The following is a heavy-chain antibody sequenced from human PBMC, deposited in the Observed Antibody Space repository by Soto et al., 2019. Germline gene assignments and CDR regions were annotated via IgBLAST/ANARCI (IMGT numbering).Heavy chain of an antibody. J-gene: IGHJ4*02. CDR1: GGTFSSYA. CDR2: IIPIFGTA. D-gene: IGHD2-21*02. V-gene: IGHV1-69*13. Sequence: SVKVSCKASGGTFSSYAISWVRQAPGQGLEWMGGIIPIFGTANYAQKFQGRVTITADESTSTAYMELSSLRSEDTAVYYCARDPRGNSAYFDYWGQGTLVTVSS. CDR3: ARDPRGNSAYFDY.